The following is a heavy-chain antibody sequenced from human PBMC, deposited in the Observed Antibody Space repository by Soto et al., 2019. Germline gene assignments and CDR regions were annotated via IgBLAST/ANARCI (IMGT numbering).Heavy chain of an antibody. CDR2: ISGGGGNT. CDR3: AKGGYDSSGHSLYQFDS. CDR1: GLTLSSCG. D-gene: IGHD3-22*01. V-gene: IGHV3-23*01. J-gene: IGHJ4*02. Sequence: GGSLRLSCAASGLTLSSCGMRWVRQAPGKGLEWVSTISGGGGNTYYADSVNGRFTISRDNSKSTLYLQMNSLRAEDTAVYYCAKGGYDSSGHSLYQFDSWGQGTLVTVSS.